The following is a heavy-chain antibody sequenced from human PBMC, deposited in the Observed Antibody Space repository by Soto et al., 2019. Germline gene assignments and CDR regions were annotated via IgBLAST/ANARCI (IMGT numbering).Heavy chain of an antibody. CDR2: ISGSGGST. J-gene: IGHJ4*02. D-gene: IGHD3-22*01. Sequence: EVQLVESGGGLIQPGGSLRLSCAASGFTVSSNYMSWVRQAPGKGLEWVSVISGSGGSTYYADSVKGRFTISRDNSKNTLYLQMNSLRAEDTAVYYCAKDRLSYYYDSSGYFPFDYWGQGTLVTVSS. CDR1: GFTVSSNY. CDR3: AKDRLSYYYDSSGYFPFDY. V-gene: IGHV3-23*04.